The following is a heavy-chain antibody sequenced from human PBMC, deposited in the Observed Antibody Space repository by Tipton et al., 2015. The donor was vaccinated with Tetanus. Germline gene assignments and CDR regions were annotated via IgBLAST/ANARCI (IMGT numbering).Heavy chain of an antibody. CDR2: IYYSGST. Sequence: TLSLTCTVSGGSVSSGSYYWSWIRQPPGKGLEWIGYIYYSGSTNYNPSLKSRVTISVDTSKNQFSLKLSSVTAADTAVYYCARSADVDTAMVNNFDYWGQGTLVTVSS. J-gene: IGHJ4*02. CDR3: ARSADVDTAMVNNFDY. CDR1: GGSVSSGSYY. V-gene: IGHV4-61*01. D-gene: IGHD5-18*01.